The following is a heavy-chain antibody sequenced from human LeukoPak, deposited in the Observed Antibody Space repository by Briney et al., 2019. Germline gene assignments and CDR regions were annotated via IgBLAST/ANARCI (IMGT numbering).Heavy chain of an antibody. J-gene: IGHJ5*02. CDR3: AKDHRYFDFWSGYLNNNRFDP. CDR2: ISGSGGST. Sequence: GGSLRLSCAASGFTFSNYAMSWVRQAPGKGLVWVSAISGSGGSTFYADSVKGRVTISRDNSKNTLSLQMNSLRAEDTAIYYCAKDHRYFDFWSGYLNNNRFDPWGQGTLVTVSS. D-gene: IGHD3-3*01. V-gene: IGHV3-23*01. CDR1: GFTFSNYA.